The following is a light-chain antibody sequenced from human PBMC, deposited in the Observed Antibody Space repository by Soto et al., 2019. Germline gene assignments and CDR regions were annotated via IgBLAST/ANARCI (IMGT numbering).Light chain of an antibody. J-gene: IGKJ3*01. V-gene: IGKV3-15*01. CDR1: ESAPRN. CDR3: QHYSNWPPS. CDR2: YAS. Sequence: EVVMTPSPATLSVSPGERVTLSCRSSESAPRNLAWYHQKPGQGPSLLIYYASTRATGVPDRFTGSGSGTEFTLTISSLQSEDFGVCHCQHYSNWPPSFGPGTKVEIK.